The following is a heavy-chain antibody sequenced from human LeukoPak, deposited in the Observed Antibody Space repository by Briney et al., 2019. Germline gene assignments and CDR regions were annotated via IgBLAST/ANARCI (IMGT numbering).Heavy chain of an antibody. D-gene: IGHD3-10*01. Sequence: ASVKVSCKASGYTFTGYYMHWVRQAPGQGLEWMGWISAYNGNTNYAQKLQGRVTMTTDTSTSTAYMELRSLRSDDTAVYYCARDQVVRGVTHLDYWGQGTLVTVSS. CDR1: GYTFTGYY. CDR2: ISAYNGNT. J-gene: IGHJ4*02. CDR3: ARDQVVRGVTHLDY. V-gene: IGHV1-18*04.